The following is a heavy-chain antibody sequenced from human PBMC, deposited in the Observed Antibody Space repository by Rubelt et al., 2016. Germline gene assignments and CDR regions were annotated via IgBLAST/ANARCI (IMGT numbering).Heavy chain of an antibody. V-gene: IGHV3-7*03. CDR1: GFTFTNYW. CDR3: ARHGRRCFDL. CDR2: IKDDGSET. Sequence: EVQLEESGGGLVQPGGSLRLSCAASGFTFTNYWMAWVRQAPGKGLEWVANIKDDGSETYYVDSVKGRCTVSKDNAKNSLQQQMNSLRTGDTAVAYCARHGRRCFDLWGQGTLVTVSS. J-gene: IGHJ4*02.